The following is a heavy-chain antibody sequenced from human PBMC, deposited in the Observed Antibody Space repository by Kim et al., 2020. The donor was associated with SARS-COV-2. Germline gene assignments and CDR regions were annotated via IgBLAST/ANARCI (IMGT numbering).Heavy chain of an antibody. V-gene: IGHV1-69*04. CDR2: IIPILGIA. Sequence: SVKVSCKASGGTFSSYAISWVRQAPGQGLEWMGRIIPILGIANYAQKFQGRVTITADNSTSTAYMELSSLRSEDTAVYYCARGFIEYSSSYYFDYWGQGTLVTVSS. D-gene: IGHD6-6*01. J-gene: IGHJ4*02. CDR3: ARGFIEYSSSYYFDY. CDR1: GGTFSSYA.